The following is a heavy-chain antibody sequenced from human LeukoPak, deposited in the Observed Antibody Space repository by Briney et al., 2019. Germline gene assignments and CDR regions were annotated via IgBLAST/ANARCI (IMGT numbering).Heavy chain of an antibody. J-gene: IGHJ3*02. CDR1: GYTFTNYG. D-gene: IGHD1-26*01. Sequence: ASVKVSFKASGYTFTNYGVSWVRQAPGQGLEWMGWISAYNGNTNYAQKLQGRVTMTTDTSTSTAYMELRSLRSDDTAVFYCARRIVGATRGDAFDIWGQGTMVTVSS. V-gene: IGHV1-18*01. CDR2: ISAYNGNT. CDR3: ARRIVGATRGDAFDI.